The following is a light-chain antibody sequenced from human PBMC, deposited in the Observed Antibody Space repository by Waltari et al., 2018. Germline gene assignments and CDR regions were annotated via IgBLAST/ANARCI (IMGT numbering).Light chain of an antibody. J-gene: IGKJ2*01. CDR1: QSVTSDH. Sequence: EVLLTQSPGTLSLSQGESATLYCRASQSVTSDHLAWYQQIPGQAPRLLIYDVSRRATGIPDRFSGSGSGTGFTLTISRLEPEDFAVFYWHQYGSSPVTFGQGTKLEIK. V-gene: IGKV3-20*01. CDR2: DVS. CDR3: HQYGSSPVT.